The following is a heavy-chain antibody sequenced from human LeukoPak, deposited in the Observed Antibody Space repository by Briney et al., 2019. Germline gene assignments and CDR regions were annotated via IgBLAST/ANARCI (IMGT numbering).Heavy chain of an antibody. CDR2: IYYSGST. J-gene: IGHJ5*02. D-gene: IGHD3-3*01. Sequence: PSETLSLTCTVSGGSISSYYWSWIRQPPGKGLEWIGYIYYSGSTNYNPSLKSRVTISVDTSKNQFSLKLSSVTAADTAVYYCARHGTPRGYYDFWSGPTENWFDPWGQGTLVTVSS. CDR3: ARHGTPRGYYDFWSGPTENWFDP. CDR1: GGSISSYY. V-gene: IGHV4-59*08.